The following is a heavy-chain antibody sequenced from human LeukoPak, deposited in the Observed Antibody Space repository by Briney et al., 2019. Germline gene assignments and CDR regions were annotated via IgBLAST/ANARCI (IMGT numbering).Heavy chain of an antibody. CDR3: ARGDSDAFDI. V-gene: IGHV4-39*01. J-gene: IGHJ3*02. D-gene: IGHD2-21*01. CDR1: SDSISSTRYY. Sequence: PSENLSLTCTVYSDSISSTRYYWGWVRQPPGKGLEWIGTIYYSASTYYNPSLKTRVTISVDSSKNQFSLKLCSVTAADTAVYYCARGDSDAFDIWGQRTMVTVSS. CDR2: IYYSAST.